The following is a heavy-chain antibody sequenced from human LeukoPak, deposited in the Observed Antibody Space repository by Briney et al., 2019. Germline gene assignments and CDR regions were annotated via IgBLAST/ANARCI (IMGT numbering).Heavy chain of an antibody. J-gene: IGHJ4*02. Sequence: PSETLSLTCTVSGGSISSYYWSWIRQPPGKGLEWIGYIYYSGSTNYNPSLKSRVTISVDTSKNQVSLKLSSVTAADTAVYYCATTAGPKSYDSSGYYTYWGQGTLVTVSS. CDR3: ATTAGPKSYDSSGYYTY. CDR2: IYYSGST. V-gene: IGHV4-59*01. D-gene: IGHD3-22*01. CDR1: GGSISSYY.